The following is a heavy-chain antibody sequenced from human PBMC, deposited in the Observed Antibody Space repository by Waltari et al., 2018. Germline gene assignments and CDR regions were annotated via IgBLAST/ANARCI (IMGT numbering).Heavy chain of an antibody. CDR1: GGSISSSSYY. CDR3: ARGGRGSSGWFPAIY. J-gene: IGHJ4*02. D-gene: IGHD6-19*01. V-gene: IGHV4-39*07. CDR2: IYYSGST. Sequence: QLQLQESGPGLVKPSETLSLTCTVSGGSISSSSYYWGWIRQPPGKGLEWIGSIYYSGSTYYNPSLKSRVTISVDTSKNQFSLKLSSVTAADTAVYYCARGGRGSSGWFPAIYWGQGTLVTVSS.